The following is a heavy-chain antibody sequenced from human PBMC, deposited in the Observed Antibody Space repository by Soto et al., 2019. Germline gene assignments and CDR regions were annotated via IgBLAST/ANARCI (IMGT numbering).Heavy chain of an antibody. CDR1: GGSISSGGYY. Sequence: PSETLSLTCTVSGGSISSGGYYWSWIRQHPGKGLGWIGYIYYSGSTYYNPSLKSRVTISVDTSKNQFSLKLSSVTAADTAVYYCARDYGDYVYWFDPWGQGTLVTVSS. J-gene: IGHJ5*02. CDR3: ARDYGDYVYWFDP. CDR2: IYYSGST. V-gene: IGHV4-31*03. D-gene: IGHD4-17*01.